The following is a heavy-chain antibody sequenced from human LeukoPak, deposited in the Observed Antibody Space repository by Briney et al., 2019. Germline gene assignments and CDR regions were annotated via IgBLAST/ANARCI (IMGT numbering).Heavy chain of an antibody. V-gene: IGHV4-38-2*02. CDR3: ARDLVGATRRDTTNWFDP. D-gene: IGHD1-26*01. J-gene: IGHJ5*02. CDR2: MYHTGRA. CDR1: GYSISSGYY. Sequence: KTSETLSLTCTVSGYSISSGYYWGWIRQSPGQGLQWIGYMYHTGRADYHPSLKSRLTISLDTSKNQFSLKLSSVTAADTAVYYCARDLVGATRRDTTNWFDPWGQGTLVTVSS.